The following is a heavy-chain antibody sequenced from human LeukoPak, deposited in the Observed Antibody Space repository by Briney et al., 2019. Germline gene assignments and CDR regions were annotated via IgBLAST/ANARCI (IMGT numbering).Heavy chain of an antibody. CDR2: INFSGGGK. J-gene: IGHJ4*02. V-gene: IGHV1-46*01. D-gene: IGHD3-22*01. Sequence: ASVKVSCKASGYSFTSYYMHWVRQAPAQGLEWMGIINFSGGGKNYAQKFQGRVTMTRDTSTSTVYMELSSLRSEATAVYYCARGLNYYDSSEFAYWGQGTLVTVSS. CDR3: ARGLNYYDSSEFAY. CDR1: GYSFTSYY.